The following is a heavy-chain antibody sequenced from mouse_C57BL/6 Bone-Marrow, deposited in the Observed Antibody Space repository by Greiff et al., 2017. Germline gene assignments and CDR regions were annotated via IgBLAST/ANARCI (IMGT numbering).Heavy chain of an antibody. CDR2: IWSGGST. CDR3: AKKDYDYGEGYAMDY. Sequence: QVQLQQSGPGLVQPSQSLSITCTVSGFSLTSYGVHWVRQPPGKGLEWLGVIWSGGSTDYNAAFISRLSISKDNSKSQVFFKMNSLQADDTAIYYCAKKDYDYGEGYAMDYWGQGTSVTVSS. J-gene: IGHJ4*01. CDR1: GFSLTSYG. V-gene: IGHV2-4*01. D-gene: IGHD2-4*01.